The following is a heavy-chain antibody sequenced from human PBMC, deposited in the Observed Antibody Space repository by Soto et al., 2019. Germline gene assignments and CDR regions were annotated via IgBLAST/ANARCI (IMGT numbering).Heavy chain of an antibody. J-gene: IGHJ6*02. CDR3: ATQYDSGDYVGVYYFYGMDV. CDR1: GYSFTSYW. Sequence: PGESLKISCKGSGYSFTSYWISWVRQMPGKGLEWMGRIDPSDSYTNYSPSFQGHVTISADKSISTAYLQWSSLKASDTAMYYCATQYDSGDYVGVYYFYGMDVCGQGTTVIVSS. CDR2: IDPSDSYT. V-gene: IGHV5-10-1*01. D-gene: IGHD4-17*01.